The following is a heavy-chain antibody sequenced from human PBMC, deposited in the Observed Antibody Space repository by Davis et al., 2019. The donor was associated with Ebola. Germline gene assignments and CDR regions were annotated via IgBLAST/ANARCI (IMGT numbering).Heavy chain of an antibody. CDR2: ISSSSSYI. J-gene: IGHJ2*01. V-gene: IGHV3-21*01. D-gene: IGHD2-15*01. Sequence: GGSLRLSCAASGFTFSTYSMSWVRQAPGKGLEWVSSISSSSSYIYYADSVKGRFTISRDNAKNSLYLQMNSLRAEDTAVYYCARDLRNCSGGSCYSGWYFHLWGRGTLVTVSS. CDR3: ARDLRNCSGGSCYSGWYFHL. CDR1: GFTFSTYS.